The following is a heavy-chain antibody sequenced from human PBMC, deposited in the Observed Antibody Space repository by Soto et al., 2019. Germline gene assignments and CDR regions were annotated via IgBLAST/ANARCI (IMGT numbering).Heavy chain of an antibody. Sequence: TSETLSLTCTVSGGSISSYYWSWIRQPPGKGLEWIGYIYYSGSTNYNPSLKSRVTISVDTSKNQFSLKLSSVTAADTAVYYCATRGYSYGYDLDYWGQGTLVTVSS. CDR2: IYYSGST. V-gene: IGHV4-59*01. D-gene: IGHD5-18*01. CDR1: GGSISSYY. J-gene: IGHJ4*02. CDR3: ATRGYSYGYDLDY.